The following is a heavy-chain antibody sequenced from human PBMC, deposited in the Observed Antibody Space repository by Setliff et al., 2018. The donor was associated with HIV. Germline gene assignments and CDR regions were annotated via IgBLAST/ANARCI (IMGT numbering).Heavy chain of an antibody. J-gene: IGHJ6*02. D-gene: IGHD6-13*01. Sequence: ASVKVSCKASGYTFTGYYMHWVRQAPGQGLEWMGWINPNSGNTGYAQKFQGRVTMTRNTSISTAYMELSSLRSDDTAVYYCASSWSRIRYYGMDVWGQGTTVTVSS. CDR1: GYTFTGYY. V-gene: IGHV1-8*02. CDR3: ASSWSRIRYYGMDV. CDR2: INPNSGNT.